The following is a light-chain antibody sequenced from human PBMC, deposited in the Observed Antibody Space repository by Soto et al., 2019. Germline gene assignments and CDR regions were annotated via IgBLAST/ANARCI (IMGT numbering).Light chain of an antibody. J-gene: IGLJ3*02. CDR2: EVT. V-gene: IGLV2-14*01. Sequence: QSALTQPASVSGSPGQSITISCTGTSSDVGAYNYVSWYQQHSGKAPKLMIYEVTFRPSGVSNRFSGSKSANTASLTISGLQAEDEADYYCSSYTGSSTWVFGGGTQLTVL. CDR1: SSDVGAYNY. CDR3: SSYTGSSTWV.